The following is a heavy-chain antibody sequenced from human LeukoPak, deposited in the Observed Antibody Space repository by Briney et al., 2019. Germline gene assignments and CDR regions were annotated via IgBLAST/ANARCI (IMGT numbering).Heavy chain of an antibody. J-gene: IGHJ4*02. CDR1: GYTFTTYT. CDR2: INAGNGNT. V-gene: IGHV1-3*01. CDR3: AREIDRDGYNRFFDY. D-gene: IGHD5-24*01. Sequence: ASVKVSCKASGYTFTTYTMHWVRQAPGQRLEWMGWINAGNGNTKYSQKFQGRVTITWDTSASTAYMDLSSLRSEDTAVYYCAREIDRDGYNRFFDYWGQGILVTVSS.